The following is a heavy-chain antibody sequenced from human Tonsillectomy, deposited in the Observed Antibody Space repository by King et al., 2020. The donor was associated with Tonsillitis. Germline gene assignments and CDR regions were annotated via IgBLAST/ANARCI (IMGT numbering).Heavy chain of an antibody. CDR2: VSYSGST. D-gene: IGHD2-21*02. Sequence: VQLQESGPGLVKPSETLSLTCTVSGGSISGYYWSWIRQPPGEGLEFIGYVSYSGSTNYNPSLKSRVSISLDTSKNQISLRLRSVTAADTAVYYCASGTDDAYCGGDCYHSLDYWGQGTLVTVSS. CDR1: GGSISGYY. CDR3: ASGTDDAYCGGDCYHSLDY. V-gene: IGHV4-59*01. J-gene: IGHJ4*02.